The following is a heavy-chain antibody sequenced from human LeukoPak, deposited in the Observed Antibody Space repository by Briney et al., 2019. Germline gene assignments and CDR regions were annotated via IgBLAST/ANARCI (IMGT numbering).Heavy chain of an antibody. V-gene: IGHV4-4*07. D-gene: IGHD2-2*02. CDR1: GGSISSYY. J-gene: IGHJ6*03. CDR2: IYTSGST. Sequence: SETLSLTCTVSGGSISSYYWSWIRQPAGKGLEWIGRIYTSGSTNYNPSLKSRVTMSVDTSKNRFSLKLSSVTAADTAVYYCARAAAISPNYYYYMDVWGKGTTVTVSS. CDR3: ARAAAISPNYYYYMDV.